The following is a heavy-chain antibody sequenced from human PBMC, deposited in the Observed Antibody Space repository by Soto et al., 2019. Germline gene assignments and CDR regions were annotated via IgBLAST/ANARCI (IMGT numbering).Heavy chain of an antibody. J-gene: IGHJ5*02. D-gene: IGHD2-15*01. Sequence: AASVKVSCKASGGTFSSYAISWVRQAPGQGLEWMGGIIPIFGTANYAQKFQGRVTITADESTSTAYMELSSLRSEDTAVYYCAREDCSGGSCYTRWFDPWGQGTLVTVSS. CDR2: IIPIFGTA. CDR3: AREDCSGGSCYTRWFDP. V-gene: IGHV1-69*13. CDR1: GGTFSSYA.